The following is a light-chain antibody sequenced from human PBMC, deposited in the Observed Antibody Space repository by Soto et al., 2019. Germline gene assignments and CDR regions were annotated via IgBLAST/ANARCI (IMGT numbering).Light chain of an antibody. CDR1: HNDIGTYDY. CDR3: SSFTSNRIYV. Sequence: QSALTQPTSVSGSPGQSITISCTGTHNDIGTYDYVSWYQQHPGRAPRLLIHGVTTRPSGISGRFSASKSGLTASLTISGLQPEDEADYYFSSFTSNRIYVFGPGTKLTVL. J-gene: IGLJ1*01. V-gene: IGLV2-14*03. CDR2: GVT.